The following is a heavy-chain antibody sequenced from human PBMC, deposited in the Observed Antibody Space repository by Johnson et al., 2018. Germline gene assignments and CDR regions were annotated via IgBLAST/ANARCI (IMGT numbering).Heavy chain of an antibody. D-gene: IGHD2-21*01. J-gene: IGHJ6*03. V-gene: IGHV3-21*01. CDR2: ISGSRHHM. CDR3: AREGIPIDSYDFYLDV. Sequence: QLVESGGGLVKPGGSLRLSCTASGFTFSTYAMNWVRQAPGKGLDWVSTISGSRHHMYYVDSEKGRFTISRDNAKRSLYLQMNSLRAEDTGVYYCAREGIPIDSYDFYLDVWGKGTTVTVSS. CDR1: GFTFSTYA.